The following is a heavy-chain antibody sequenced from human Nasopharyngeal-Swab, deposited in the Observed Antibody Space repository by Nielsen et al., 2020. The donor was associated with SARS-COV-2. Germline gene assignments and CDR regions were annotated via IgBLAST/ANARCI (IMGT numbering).Heavy chain of an antibody. CDR2: ISYDGSNE. Sequence: GGSLRLSCAASGFTFSSSGMDWVRQAPGKGLEWVAVISYDGSNEYYGGSVKGRFTISRDNSKNTLYLQMNSLRVDDTAVYYCAKQSANWGSYFDYWGQGTLVTVSS. D-gene: IGHD7-27*01. CDR1: GFTFSSSG. CDR3: AKQSANWGSYFDY. J-gene: IGHJ4*02. V-gene: IGHV3-30*18.